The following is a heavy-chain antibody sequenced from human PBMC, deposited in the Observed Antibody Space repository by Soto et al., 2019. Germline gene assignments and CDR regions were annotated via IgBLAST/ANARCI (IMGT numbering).Heavy chain of an antibody. D-gene: IGHD3-3*01. Sequence: QPGGSLRLSCAASGFTFSSYAMSWVRQAPGKGLEWVSAISGSGGSTYYADSVKGRFTISRDNSKNTLYLQMNSLRAEDTAVYYCAKDKDFWSGYTYYWMDVWGKGTTVTVSS. V-gene: IGHV3-23*01. CDR1: GFTFSSYA. J-gene: IGHJ6*04. CDR3: AKDKDFWSGYTYYWMDV. CDR2: ISGSGGST.